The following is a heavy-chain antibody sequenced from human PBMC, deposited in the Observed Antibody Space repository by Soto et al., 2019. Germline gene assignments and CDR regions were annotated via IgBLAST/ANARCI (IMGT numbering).Heavy chain of an antibody. CDR3: ARDPRSYYSFDY. CDR2: INPSGGST. D-gene: IGHD1-26*01. Sequence: ASVKVSCKASGYTFTSYYMHWVRQAPGQGLEWMGIINPSGGSTSYAQKFQGRVTMTRDTSTSTVYMELSSLGSEDTAVYYCARDPRSYYSFDYWGQGTLVTVSS. V-gene: IGHV1-46*01. J-gene: IGHJ4*02. CDR1: GYTFTSYY.